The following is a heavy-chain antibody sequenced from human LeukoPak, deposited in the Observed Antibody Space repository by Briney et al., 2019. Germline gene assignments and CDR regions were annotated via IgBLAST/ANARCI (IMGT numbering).Heavy chain of an antibody. CDR2: IIPIFGTA. Sequence: SVKVSCKASGGTFSSYAISWVRQAPGQGLEWMGGIIPIFGTANYAQKFQGRVTITTDESTSTAYMELSSVRSEDTAVYYCARWRYYDFWSGYLTDAFDIWGQGTMVTVSS. V-gene: IGHV1-69*05. J-gene: IGHJ3*02. CDR3: ARWRYYDFWSGYLTDAFDI. D-gene: IGHD3-3*01. CDR1: GGTFSSYA.